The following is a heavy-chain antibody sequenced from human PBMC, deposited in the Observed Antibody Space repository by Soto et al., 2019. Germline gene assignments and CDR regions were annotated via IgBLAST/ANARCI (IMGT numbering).Heavy chain of an antibody. J-gene: IGHJ4*02. CDR3: AKAVDISVRGVPPSDF. CDR2: ISYDGSNK. Sequence: GGSLRLSCAASGFTFSSYGMHWVRQAPGKGLEWVAVISYDGSNKYYADSVKGRFTISRDNSKNTLYLQMNSLRPEDTALYYCAKAVDISVRGVPPSDFWGQGTLVTVSS. CDR1: GFTFSSYG. D-gene: IGHD3-10*02. V-gene: IGHV3-30*18.